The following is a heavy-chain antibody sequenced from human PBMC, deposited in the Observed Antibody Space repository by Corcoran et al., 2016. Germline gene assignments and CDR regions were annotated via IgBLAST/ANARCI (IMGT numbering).Heavy chain of an antibody. CDR3: TRDRGSGWSIYYFDY. CDR2: IRSKAYGGTT. Sequence: EVQLVESGGGLVKPGRSLRLSCTASGFTFGDYAMSWFRQAPGKGLEWVGFIRSKAYGGTTEYAASVKGRFTISRDDSKSIAYLQMNSLKTEDTAVYYCTRDRGSGWSIYYFDYWGQGTLVTVSS. CDR1: GFTFGDYA. J-gene: IGHJ4*02. D-gene: IGHD6-19*01. V-gene: IGHV3-49*05.